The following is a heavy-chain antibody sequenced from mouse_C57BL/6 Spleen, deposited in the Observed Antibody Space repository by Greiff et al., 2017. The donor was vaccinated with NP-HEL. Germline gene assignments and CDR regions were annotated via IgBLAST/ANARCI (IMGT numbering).Heavy chain of an antibody. J-gene: IGHJ4*01. CDR1: GYTFTSYW. Sequence: QVQLQQSGAELAKPGASVKLSCKASGYTFTSYWMHWVNQRPGQGLEWIGYINPSSGYTKYNQKFKDKATLTADKSSSTAYMQLSSLTYEDSAVYYCAPKRGVYSNYEGDYYAMDYWGQGTSVTVSS. D-gene: IGHD2-5*01. V-gene: IGHV1-7*01. CDR2: INPSSGYT. CDR3: APKRGVYSNYEGDYYAMDY.